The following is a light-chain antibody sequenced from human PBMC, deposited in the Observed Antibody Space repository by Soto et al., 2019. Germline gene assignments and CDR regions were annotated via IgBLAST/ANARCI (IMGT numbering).Light chain of an antibody. J-gene: IGKJ1*01. V-gene: IGKV3-20*01. CDR2: GAS. CDR1: QSVSSTY. CDR3: QQYNNSLWT. Sequence: ETVLTQSPVTLSLSPWERAILSCMASQSVSSTYLAWYQQKPGQAPRLIIYGASSRATGIPDRFSGSGSGTDFTLTISRLEPEDFAVYYCQQYNNSLWTFGQGTKVDIK.